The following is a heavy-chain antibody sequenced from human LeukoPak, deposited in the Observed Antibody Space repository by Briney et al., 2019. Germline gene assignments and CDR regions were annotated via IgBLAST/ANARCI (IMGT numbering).Heavy chain of an antibody. D-gene: IGHD3-3*01. CDR3: AKVPGDFWSGYLYYFDY. CDR1: GFTFSSYG. V-gene: IGHV3-30*02. CDR2: IRYDGSNK. J-gene: IGHJ4*02. Sequence: PGGSLRLSCAASGFTFSSYGMHWVRQAPGKGLEWVAFIRYDGSNKYYADSVKGRFTISRDNSKNTLYLQMNSLRAEDTAVYYCAKVPGDFWSGYLYYFDYWGQGTLVTVSS.